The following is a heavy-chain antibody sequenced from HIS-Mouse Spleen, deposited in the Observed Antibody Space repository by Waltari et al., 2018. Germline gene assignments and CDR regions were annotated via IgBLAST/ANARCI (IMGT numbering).Heavy chain of an antibody. Sequence: QVQLVESGGGVVQPGRSLRLPCAASGCTSSSFAMHWVRQAPGKGLEWVAVISYDGSNKYYADSVKGRFTISRDNSKNTLYLQMNSLRAEDTAVYYCARDQGGYQMRPFDAFDIWGQGTMVTVSS. CDR3: ARDQGGYQMRPFDAFDI. CDR1: GCTSSSFA. V-gene: IGHV3-30-3*01. J-gene: IGHJ3*02. CDR2: ISYDGSNK. D-gene: IGHD5-12*01.